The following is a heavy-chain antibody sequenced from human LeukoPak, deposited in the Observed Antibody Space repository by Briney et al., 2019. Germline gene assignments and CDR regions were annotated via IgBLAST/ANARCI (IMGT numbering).Heavy chain of an antibody. CDR2: IDWDDDK. Sequence: SGPALVKPTQTLTLTCTFSGFSLSTSGMCVSWIRQPPGKALEWLARIDWDDDKYYSTSLKTRLTISQDTSKNQVVLTMTNMDPVDTATYYCTRIPRPQYSSDDYWGQGTLVTVSS. J-gene: IGHJ4*02. CDR3: TRIPRPQYSSDDY. V-gene: IGHV2-70*11. D-gene: IGHD6-25*01. CDR1: GFSLSTSGMC.